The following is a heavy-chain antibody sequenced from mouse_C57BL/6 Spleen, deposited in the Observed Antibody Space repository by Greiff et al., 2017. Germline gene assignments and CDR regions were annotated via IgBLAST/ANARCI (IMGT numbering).Heavy chain of an antibody. CDR1: GYTFTDYE. CDR3: TSPIYYGNYVDY. Sequence: SGAELVRPGASVTLSCKASGYTFTDYEMHWVKQTPVHGLEWIGAIDPETGGTAYNQKFKGKAILTADKSSSTAYMELRSLTSEDSAVYYCTSPIYYGNYVDYWGQGTTLTVSS. V-gene: IGHV1-15*01. J-gene: IGHJ2*01. CDR2: IDPETGGT. D-gene: IGHD2-1*01.